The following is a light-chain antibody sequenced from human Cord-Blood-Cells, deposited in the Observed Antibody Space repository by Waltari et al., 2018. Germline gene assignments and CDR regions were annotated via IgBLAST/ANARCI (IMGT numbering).Light chain of an antibody. V-gene: IGKV3-15*01. CDR3: QQYNNWPPYT. Sequence: EIVMTPSPATLSVSPGERDTPSCRASQSVSSNLAWYQQKPGQAPRLLIYGASTRATGIPARFSGSGSGTEFTLTISSLQSEDFAVYYCQQYNNWPPYTFGQGTKLEIK. J-gene: IGKJ2*01. CDR1: QSVSSN. CDR2: GAS.